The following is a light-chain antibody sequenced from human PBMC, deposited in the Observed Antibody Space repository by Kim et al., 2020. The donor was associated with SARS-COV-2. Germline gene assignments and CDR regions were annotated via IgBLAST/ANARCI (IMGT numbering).Light chain of an antibody. CDR1: IRDYKY. Sequence: SPGKSITISCTGDIRDYKYVSWYQQHPGKAPKLVIYDVTERPSGVSDRFSGSNSANTASLTISGLQAEDEADYYCSSYVNDDTLMFGGGTQLTVL. J-gene: IGLJ3*02. V-gene: IGLV2-14*03. CDR3: SSYVNDDTLM. CDR2: DVT.